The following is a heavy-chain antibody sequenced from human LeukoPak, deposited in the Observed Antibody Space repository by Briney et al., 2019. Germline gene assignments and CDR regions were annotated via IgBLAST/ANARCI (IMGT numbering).Heavy chain of an antibody. D-gene: IGHD3-10*01. J-gene: IGHJ4*02. CDR2: FDPEDHAT. Sequence: ASVKVSCMVSGNTLHELRIHWVRQAPGQGLVWMGGFDPEDHATYYAQNFQGRVTMTEGTSTAYMDLTNLPEEDTAVYYCTTHDPRGGPPFYFDHWGQGTPVTVSS. V-gene: IGHV1-24*01. CDR3: TTHDPRGGPPFYFDH. CDR1: GNTLHELR.